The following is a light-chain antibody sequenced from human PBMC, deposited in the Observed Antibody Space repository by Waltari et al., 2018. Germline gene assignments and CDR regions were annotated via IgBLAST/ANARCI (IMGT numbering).Light chain of an antibody. J-gene: IGLJ3*02. V-gene: IGLV2-14*01. Sequence: QSALTQPSSVSGSPGPSITIPSTGTRSDVGGYNYVSWYQQHPGKAPKPIIYDVSKRPSGVSNRFSGSKSGNTASLTISGLQAEDEADYYCSSYTSSSTWVFGGGTKLTVL. CDR1: RSDVGGYNY. CDR2: DVS. CDR3: SSYTSSSTWV.